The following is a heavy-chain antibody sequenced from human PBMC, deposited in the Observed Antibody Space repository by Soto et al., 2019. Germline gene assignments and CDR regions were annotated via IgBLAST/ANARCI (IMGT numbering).Heavy chain of an antibody. V-gene: IGHV1-69*02. CDR3: ANRGYSYGFVIY. CDR1: GGTFSSYT. J-gene: IGHJ4*02. Sequence: SVKVSCKASGGTFSSYTFSWVRQAPGQGLEWMGRIIPMLGIANYAQKFQGRVTITADKSTSTAYMELSSLRSEDTAVSYCANRGYSYGFVIYWGQGTLVTVSS. D-gene: IGHD5-18*01. CDR2: IIPMLGIA.